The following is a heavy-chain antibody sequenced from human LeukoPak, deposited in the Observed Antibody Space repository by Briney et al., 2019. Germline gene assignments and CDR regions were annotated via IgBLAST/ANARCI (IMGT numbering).Heavy chain of an antibody. V-gene: IGHV4-61*02. Sequence: PSETLSLTCTVSGGSISSGSYYWSWIRQPAGKGLEWIGRIYTSGSTNYNPSLKSRVTISVDTSKNQFSLKLSSVTAADTAVYYCAREPAGEDYYYYYMDVWGKGTTVTVSS. CDR2: IYTSGST. CDR3: AREPAGEDYYYYYMDV. J-gene: IGHJ6*03. CDR1: GGSISSGSYY. D-gene: IGHD3-16*01.